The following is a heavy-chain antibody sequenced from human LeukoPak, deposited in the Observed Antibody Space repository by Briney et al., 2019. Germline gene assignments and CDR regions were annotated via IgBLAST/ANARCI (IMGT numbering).Heavy chain of an antibody. CDR2: ISYDGSNK. Sequence: PGRSLRLSCAASGFTFSSYGMHWVRQAPGKGLEWVAVISYDGSNKYYADSVKGRFTISRDNSKNTLYLQMNSLRAEDTAVYYCARGWNTTPRSGFDIWGLGTMVTVSS. V-gene: IGHV3-30*03. CDR1: GFTFSSYG. D-gene: IGHD1/OR15-1a*01. J-gene: IGHJ3*02. CDR3: ARGWNTTPRSGFDI.